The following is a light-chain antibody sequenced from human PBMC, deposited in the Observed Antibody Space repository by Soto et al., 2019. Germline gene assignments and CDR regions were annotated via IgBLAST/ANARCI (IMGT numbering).Light chain of an antibody. CDR2: EGS. Sequence: QSALTQPASVSGSPGQSITISCTRTSSDVGSYNLVSWYQQHPGKAPKLMIYEGSKRPSGVSNRFSGSKSGNTASLTISGLQAEDEADYYCCSYAGSSTFVVFGGGTKLTFL. CDR1: SSDVGSYNL. J-gene: IGLJ3*02. V-gene: IGLV2-23*03. CDR3: CSYAGSSTFVV.